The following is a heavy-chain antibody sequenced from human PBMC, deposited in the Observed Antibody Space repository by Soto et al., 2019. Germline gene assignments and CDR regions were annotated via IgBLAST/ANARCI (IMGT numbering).Heavy chain of an antibody. CDR3: ARESGSYHLDY. J-gene: IGHJ4*02. CDR1: GFTFSDSG. Sequence: QVQLVESGGGVVQPGRSLRLSCAASGFTFSDSGMHWVRQAPGKGLEWVAVLWYDGSNKYYADSVKGRFTISRDNSKNTLYLQMNSLRAEDTAVYYCARESGSYHLDYWGLGTLVTVSS. V-gene: IGHV3-33*01. CDR2: LWYDGSNK. D-gene: IGHD1-26*01.